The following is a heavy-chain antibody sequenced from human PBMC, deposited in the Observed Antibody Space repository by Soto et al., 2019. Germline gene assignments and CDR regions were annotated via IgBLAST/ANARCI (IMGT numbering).Heavy chain of an antibody. V-gene: IGHV3-23*01. Sequence: EVQLLESGGGLVQPGGSLRLSCAASVFTFSSYAMSWVRQAPGKGLEWVSAISGSGGSTYYADSVTGRFTISRDNSKNTLYLQMNSLRADDTAVYYCAKVGDYVWGSYRYFDYWGQGTLVTVSS. J-gene: IGHJ4*02. D-gene: IGHD3-16*02. CDR2: ISGSGGST. CDR3: AKVGDYVWGSYRYFDY. CDR1: VFTFSSYA.